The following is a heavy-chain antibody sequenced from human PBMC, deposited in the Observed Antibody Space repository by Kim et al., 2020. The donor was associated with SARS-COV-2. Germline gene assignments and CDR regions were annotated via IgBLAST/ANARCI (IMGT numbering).Heavy chain of an antibody. CDR1: GFTFSSLV. CDR2: ISNSDTST. CDR3: AKEAYSSGYCGTFDV. J-gene: IGHJ3*01. Sequence: GGSLRLSCAASGFTFSSLVIHWVRQAPGKGLEWISAISNSDTSTYYADSVEGRFTISRDISRNTVYLQMNNLRDDDTALYYCAKEAYSSGYCGTFDVWGRGTRVPVSS. V-gene: IGHV3-23*01. D-gene: IGHD6-19*01.